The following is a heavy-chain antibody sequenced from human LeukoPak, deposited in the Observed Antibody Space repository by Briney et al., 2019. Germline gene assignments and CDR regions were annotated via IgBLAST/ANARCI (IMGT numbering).Heavy chain of an antibody. Sequence: GGSLRLSCAASGFTFSDRYMDWVRQAPGKGLEWVGRTRNKANRYTTEYAATVKGRFTISRDDSKNLLYLQMNSLKTEDTAVHYCARAVSSSWSGAVSDYWGQGTLVTVSP. CDR2: TRNKANRYTT. J-gene: IGHJ4*02. D-gene: IGHD6-13*01. CDR1: GFTFSDRY. CDR3: ARAVSSSWSGAVSDY. V-gene: IGHV3-72*01.